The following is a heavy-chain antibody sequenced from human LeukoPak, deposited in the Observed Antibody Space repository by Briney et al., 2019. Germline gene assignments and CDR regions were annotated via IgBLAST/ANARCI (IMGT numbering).Heavy chain of an antibody. D-gene: IGHD3-10*01. Sequence: SETLSLTWTVSGGSISSYYWSWIRQPPGKVLEWIGYIYYSGSTNYNPSLRSRVTISVDTSKNQFSLKLSSVTAADTAVYYCASTYMVRGVIITHFDCWGQGTLVTVSS. CDR1: GGSISSYY. V-gene: IGHV4-59*01. J-gene: IGHJ4*02. CDR3: ASTYMVRGVIITHFDC. CDR2: IYYSGST.